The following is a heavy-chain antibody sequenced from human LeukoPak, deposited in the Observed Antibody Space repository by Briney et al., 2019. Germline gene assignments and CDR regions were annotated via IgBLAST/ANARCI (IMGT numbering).Heavy chain of an antibody. J-gene: IGHJ6*03. D-gene: IGHD3-3*01. CDR2: IYPGDSDT. CDR1: GYSFTSYW. CDR3: ARAYYDFWSGLYYYYYMDV. V-gene: IGHV5-51*01. Sequence: GESLKISCKGSGYSFTSYWTGWVRQMPGKGLEWMGIIYPGDSDTRYSPSFQGQVTISADKSISTAYLQWSSLKASDTAMYYCARAYYDFWSGLYYYYYMDVWGKGTTVTVSS.